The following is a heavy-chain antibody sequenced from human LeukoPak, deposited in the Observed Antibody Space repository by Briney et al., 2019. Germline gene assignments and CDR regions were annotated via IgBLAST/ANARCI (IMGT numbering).Heavy chain of an antibody. CDR3: ARDRGSSCVRGADY. CDR2: ISSDGNDT. V-gene: IGHV3-64*01. CDR1: GFTFRSYD. Sequence: PGGSLRLSCAASGFTFRSYDMHWVRQAPGRGVEYVSAISSDGNDTYYAHSVEGIFTISRYTSKNTLDLQMASLRAEDMAVYYCARDRGSSCVRGADYWGQGTLVIVSS. D-gene: IGHD6-13*01. J-gene: IGHJ4*02.